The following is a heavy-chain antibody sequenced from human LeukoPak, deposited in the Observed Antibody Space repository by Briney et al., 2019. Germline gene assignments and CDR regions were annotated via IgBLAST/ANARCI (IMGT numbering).Heavy chain of an antibody. Sequence: GGSLRLSCAASGFTFSSYSMNWVRQAPGKGLEWVSSISSSSSYIYYANSVKGRFTISRNNAKNSLYLQMNSLRAEPTALYYCAIVLSGSGSYSYYYYYGMVVCGQGTPVSVS. CDR2: ISSSSSYI. CDR1: GFTFSSYS. J-gene: IGHJ6*02. V-gene: IGHV3-21*01. CDR3: AIVLSGSGSYSYYYYYGMVV. D-gene: IGHD3-10*01.